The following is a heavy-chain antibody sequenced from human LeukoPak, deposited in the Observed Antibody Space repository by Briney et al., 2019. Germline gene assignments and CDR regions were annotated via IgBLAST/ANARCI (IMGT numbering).Heavy chain of an antibody. CDR3: ARDKLVRRITIFGVVTPTHNWFDP. CDR1: GFTFSSYW. V-gene: IGHV3-74*01. D-gene: IGHD3-3*01. J-gene: IGHJ5*02. CDR2: INSDGSST. Sequence: PGGSLRLSCAASGFTFSSYWMHWVRQAPGKGLVWVSRINSDGSSTSCADSVKGRFTISRDNAKNTLYLQMNSLRAEDTAVYYCARDKLVRRITIFGVVTPTHNWFDPWGQGTLVTVSS.